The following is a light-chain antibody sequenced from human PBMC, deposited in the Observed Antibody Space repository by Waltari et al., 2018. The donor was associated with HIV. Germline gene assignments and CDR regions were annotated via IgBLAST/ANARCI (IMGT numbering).Light chain of an antibody. J-gene: IGLJ1*01. V-gene: IGLV1-51*01. CDR2: DNN. CDR1: SSNIRINQ. Sequence: QSVLTQPPSVSAAPGQKVSIPCSGSSSNIRINQVTWYQQFPGTAPKLLIYDNNKRPSGIPDRFSASKSGTSATLGITGLQTGDEAEYYCGAWDSSLSAVVFGTGTKVTVL. CDR3: GAWDSSLSAVV.